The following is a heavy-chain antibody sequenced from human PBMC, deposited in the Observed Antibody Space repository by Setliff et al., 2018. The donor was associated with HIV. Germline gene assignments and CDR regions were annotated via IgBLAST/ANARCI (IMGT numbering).Heavy chain of an antibody. J-gene: IGHJ4*02. CDR2: ISAYNGNT. CDR1: GYTFTSYG. CDR3: ARDYYGSGSYFILDY. D-gene: IGHD3-10*01. V-gene: IGHV1-18*01. Sequence: GASVKVSCKASGYTFTSYGMSWVRQAPGQGLEWMGWISAYNGNTHYAQKLQGRVTMTTETSTSTAYMGLRSLRSDDTAVYYCARDYYGSGSYFILDYWGPGTLVTVSS.